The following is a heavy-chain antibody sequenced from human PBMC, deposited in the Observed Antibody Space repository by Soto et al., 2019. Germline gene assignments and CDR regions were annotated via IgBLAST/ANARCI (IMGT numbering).Heavy chain of an antibody. V-gene: IGHV4-34*01. D-gene: IGHD2-21*02. CDR3: ARVPDPHYGGNSAFDI. Sequence: SETLSLTCAVYGGSFSGYYWSWIRQPPGKGLEWIGEINHSGSTNYNPSLKSRVTISVDTSKNQFSLKLSSVTAADTAVYYCARVPDPHYGGNSAFDIWGQGTMVTVSS. CDR1: GGSFSGYY. J-gene: IGHJ3*02. CDR2: INHSGST.